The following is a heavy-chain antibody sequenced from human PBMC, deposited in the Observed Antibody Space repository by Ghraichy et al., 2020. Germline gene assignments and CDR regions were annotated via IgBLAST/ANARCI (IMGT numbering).Heavy chain of an antibody. CDR1: GGSFSGYY. CDR2: INHSGST. CDR3: ARVGLVVVADGMDV. J-gene: IGHJ6*02. V-gene: IGHV4-34*01. Sequence: SETLSLTCAVYGGSFSGYYWSWIRQPPGKGLEWIGEINHSGSTNYNPSLKSRVTISVDTSKNQFSLKLSSVTAADTAVYYCARVGLVVVADGMDVWGQGTTVTVFS. D-gene: IGHD2-15*01.